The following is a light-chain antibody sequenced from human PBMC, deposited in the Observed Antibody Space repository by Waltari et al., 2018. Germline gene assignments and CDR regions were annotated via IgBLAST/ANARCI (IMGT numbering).Light chain of an antibody. V-gene: IGKV4-1*01. J-gene: IGKJ1*01. CDR2: WAA. CDR3: QQYFTTPWT. Sequence: DIVLTQSPDSLAVSLGERATINCKSSKSLFYSSVNKRYLSWYQQKPGQPPKLLIYWAATRESWVPDRFSGSGSGTDFTLTISSLQAEDVAVYYCQQYFTTPWTFGQGTKVEIK. CDR1: KSLFYSSVNKRY.